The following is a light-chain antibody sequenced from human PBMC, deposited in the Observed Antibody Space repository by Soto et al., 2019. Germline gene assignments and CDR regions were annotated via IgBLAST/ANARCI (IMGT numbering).Light chain of an antibody. Sequence: QSALTQPASVSGSPGQSITISCTGNSSDVGGYNYVSWYQQHPGKAPKLMIYEVSNRPSGVSNRFSGSKSGNTASLTISGLQAEGEADYYCSSYTSSSTRVFGGRTKVTVL. CDR2: EVS. J-gene: IGLJ3*02. CDR3: SSYTSSSTRV. CDR1: SSDVGGYNY. V-gene: IGLV2-14*01.